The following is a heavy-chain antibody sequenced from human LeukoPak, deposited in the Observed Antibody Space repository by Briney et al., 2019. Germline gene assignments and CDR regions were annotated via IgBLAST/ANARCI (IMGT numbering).Heavy chain of an antibody. D-gene: IGHD2-2*01. V-gene: IGHV1-18*01. J-gene: IGHJ6*02. CDR3: ARERCSSTSCYWYYYYGMDV. Sequence: GASVKVSCKASGYTFTSYGIRWVRPAPGQGLEWMGWISAYNGNTNYAQKLQGRVTMTTDTSTSTAYMELRSLRSDDTAVYYCARERCSSTSCYWYYYYGMDVWGQGTTVTVSS. CDR2: ISAYNGNT. CDR1: GYTFTSYG.